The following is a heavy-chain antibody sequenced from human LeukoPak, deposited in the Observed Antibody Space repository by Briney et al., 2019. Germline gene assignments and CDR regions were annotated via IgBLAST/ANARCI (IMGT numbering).Heavy chain of an antibody. J-gene: IGHJ4*02. D-gene: IGHD4-17*01. CDR1: GFTFSSYS. V-gene: IGHV3-21*01. Sequence: GGSLRLSCAASGFTFSSYSMNWVRQAPGKGLEWVSSISSSSSYIYYADSVKGRFTISRDNAKNSLYLQMNSPRAEDTAVYNCVRDRSTTVTPGGYWGQGTLVTVSS. CDR2: ISSSSSYI. CDR3: VRDRSTTVTPGGY.